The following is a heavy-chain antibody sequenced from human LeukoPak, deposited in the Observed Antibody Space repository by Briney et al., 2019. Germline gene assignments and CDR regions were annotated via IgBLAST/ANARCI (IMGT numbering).Heavy chain of an antibody. CDR3: ARRPLSYGLDY. V-gene: IGHV4-59*10. J-gene: IGHJ4*02. CDR1: GGSFSGYY. D-gene: IGHD3-10*01. CDR2: IYASTST. Sequence: SETLSLTCAVYGGSFSGYYWTWIRQPAGKGLEWIGRIYASTSTSYNPSLKSRVTISVDTSKNAFSLKLTSVTAADTAVYYCARRPLSYGLDYWGQGTLVTVSS.